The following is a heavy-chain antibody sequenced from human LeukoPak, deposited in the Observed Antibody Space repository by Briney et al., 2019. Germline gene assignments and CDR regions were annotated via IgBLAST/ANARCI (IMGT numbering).Heavy chain of an antibody. V-gene: IGHV1-18*01. D-gene: IGHD3-22*01. J-gene: IGHJ4*02. CDR3: ARGFPSRRNYDSSGYYSYYFDY. Sequence: ASVKVSCKASGYTFTNYDLSWVRQAPGQGLEWMGWISGYNGHTKYAQKVQGRVTMTTDTSTNTAYMELRSLRSDDTAVYYCARGFPSRRNYDSSGYYSYYFDYWGQGTLVTVSS. CDR1: GYTFTNYD. CDR2: ISGYNGHT.